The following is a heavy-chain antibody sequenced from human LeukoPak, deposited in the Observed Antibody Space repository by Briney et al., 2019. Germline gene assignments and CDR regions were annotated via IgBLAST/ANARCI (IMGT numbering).Heavy chain of an antibody. Sequence: SQTLSLTCAISGDSVSSNTAAWNWIRQSPSRGLEWLGRTYYMSNWYNGYAASVKSRITINPDTSKNQFSLQLSSVTPEDTAVYYCARELLEKRPMGFDYWGQGTLVTVSS. CDR1: GDSVSSNTAA. J-gene: IGHJ4*02. V-gene: IGHV6-1*01. CDR3: ARELLEKRPMGFDY. D-gene: IGHD3-10*01. CDR2: TYYMSNWYN.